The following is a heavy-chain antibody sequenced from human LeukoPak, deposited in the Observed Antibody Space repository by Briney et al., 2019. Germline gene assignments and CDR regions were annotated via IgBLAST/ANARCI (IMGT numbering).Heavy chain of an antibody. D-gene: IGHD2-21*02. CDR3: ARHGPTDYFDY. J-gene: IGHJ4*02. Sequence: SETLSLTCHVSGGSISSSTSYWGWIRQSPGKGLQWIGRIYYSGTTLYNLSLKSRVTMSVDTPNNQFSLRLSSVTAADTAVYYCARHGPTDYFDYWGQGTPVTVSS. CDR2: IYYSGTT. V-gene: IGHV4-39*01. CDR1: GGSISSSTSY.